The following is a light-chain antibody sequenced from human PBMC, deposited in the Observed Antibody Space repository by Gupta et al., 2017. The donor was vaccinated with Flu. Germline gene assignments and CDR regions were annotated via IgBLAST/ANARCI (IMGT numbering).Light chain of an antibody. V-gene: IGKV1-39*01. Sequence: DIQMNQSPSSLSASVGDRVTITCRASQSISTHLNWYQQKPGIAPKLLIYGASTLQSVVPSRFSGSGSGTDFTLTISSLQPEDSATFYCQQSNSVPFTFGPGTKVEIK. CDR2: GAS. CDR3: QQSNSVPFT. J-gene: IGKJ3*01. CDR1: QSISTH.